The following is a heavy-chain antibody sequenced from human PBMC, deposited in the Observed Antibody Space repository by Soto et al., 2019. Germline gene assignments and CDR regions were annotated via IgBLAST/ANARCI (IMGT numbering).Heavy chain of an antibody. CDR3: AKSVSCSGGSCYSDGFDY. CDR2: ISGSGGST. Sequence: GGSLRLSCAASGSTFSSYAMSWVRQAPGKGLEWVSAISGSGGSTYYADSVKGRFTISRDNSKNTLYLQMNSLRAEDTAVYYCAKSVSCSGGSCYSDGFDYWGQGILVTVSS. V-gene: IGHV3-23*01. CDR1: GSTFSSYA. D-gene: IGHD2-15*01. J-gene: IGHJ4*02.